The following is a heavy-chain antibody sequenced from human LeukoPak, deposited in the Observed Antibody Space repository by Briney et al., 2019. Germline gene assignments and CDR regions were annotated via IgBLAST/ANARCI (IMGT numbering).Heavy chain of an antibody. Sequence: SETLSLTCTVSGGSISSSSYYWGWIRQPPGKGLEWIGSIYYSGSTYYNPSLKSRVTISVDTSKNQFSLKLSSVTAADTAVYYCARRRSPRGFDYWGQGTLVTVSS. V-gene: IGHV4-39*01. CDR2: IYYSGST. J-gene: IGHJ4*02. CDR3: ARRRSPRGFDY. CDR1: GGSISSSSYY.